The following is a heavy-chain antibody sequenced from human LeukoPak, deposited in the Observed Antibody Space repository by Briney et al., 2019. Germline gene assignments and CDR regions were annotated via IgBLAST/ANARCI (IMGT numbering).Heavy chain of an antibody. CDR1: GGSISSYY. CDR3: ARGSGWYSAFDI. V-gene: IGHV4-4*07. D-gene: IGHD6-19*01. CDR2: IYTSGST. J-gene: IGHJ3*02. Sequence: SETPSLTCTVSGGSISSYYWSWIRQPAGKGLEWIGRIYTSGSTNYNPSLKSRVTISVDKSKNQFSLKLSSVTAADTAVYYCARGSGWYSAFDIWGQGTMVTVSS.